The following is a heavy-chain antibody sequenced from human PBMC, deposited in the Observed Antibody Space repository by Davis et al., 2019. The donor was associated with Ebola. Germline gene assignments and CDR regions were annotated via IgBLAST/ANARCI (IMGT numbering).Heavy chain of an antibody. CDR1: GYTFTDYY. Sequence: ASVKVSCKASGYTFTDYYIHWVRQAPGQGLEWMGWISAYNGNTNYAQILQGRVTMTTDTSTGTAYMELRSLRSDDTAVYFCARTSIVGTTTTASDIWGQGTKVTVSS. CDR2: ISAYNGNT. J-gene: IGHJ3*02. D-gene: IGHD1-26*01. CDR3: ARTSIVGTTTTASDI. V-gene: IGHV1-18*04.